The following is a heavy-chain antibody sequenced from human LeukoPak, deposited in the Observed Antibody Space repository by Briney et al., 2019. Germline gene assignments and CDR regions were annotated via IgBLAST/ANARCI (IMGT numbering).Heavy chain of an antibody. CDR1: GFTVSSNY. CDR2: IYSGGST. Sequence: PGGSLRLSCAASGFTVSSNYMSWVRQAPGKGLEWVSVIYSGGSTSYADSVKGRFTISRDKSKNTLYLQMNSLRAEDTAVYYCAKVIAAAGLGYWGQGTLVTVSS. CDR3: AKVIAAAGLGY. J-gene: IGHJ4*02. V-gene: IGHV3-53*01. D-gene: IGHD6-13*01.